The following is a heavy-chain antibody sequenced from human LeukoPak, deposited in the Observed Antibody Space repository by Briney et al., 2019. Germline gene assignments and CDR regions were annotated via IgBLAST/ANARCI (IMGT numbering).Heavy chain of an antibody. CDR1: GFTFSSYG. J-gene: IGHJ4*02. CDR2: IWYDGSNK. D-gene: IGHD5-12*01. V-gene: IGHV3-33*01. Sequence: PGRSLRLSCAASGFTFSSYGMHWVRQAPGKGLEWVAVIWYDGSNKYYADSVKGRFTISRDNSKNTLYLQMNSLRAEDTAVYYCATQRGYSGYPIDCWGQGTLVTVSS. CDR3: ATQRGYSGYPIDC.